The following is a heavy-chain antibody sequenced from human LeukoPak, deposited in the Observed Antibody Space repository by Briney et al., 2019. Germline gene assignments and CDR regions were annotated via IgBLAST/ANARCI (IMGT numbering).Heavy chain of an antibody. CDR2: ISYEGIKK. CDR1: GFTSRSYA. J-gene: IGHJ4*02. V-gene: IGHV3-30*03. D-gene: IGHD6-19*01. CDR3: AGVAVAGDFDY. Sequence: GRSLRLSCAASGFTSRSYAMHWVRQAPGKGLEWLAVISYEGIKKHYADSVKGRFTISRDSSKNTLYLQMNSLRAEDTAVYYCAGVAVAGDFDYWGQGTLVTVSS.